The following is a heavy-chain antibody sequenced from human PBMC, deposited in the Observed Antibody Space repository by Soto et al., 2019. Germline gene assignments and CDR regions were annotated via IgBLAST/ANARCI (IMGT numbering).Heavy chain of an antibody. Sequence: SETLSLTCTVSGGSISNDGSFWSWIRQPPGKGLECVGNIYYDGSAYYNPSLKSRVTISVDTSKNQFSLKLSSVTAADTAVYYCARSSIAPRLFMYPFDYWGQGTLVTVSS. CDR1: GGSISNDGSF. CDR3: ARSSIAPRLFMYPFDY. D-gene: IGHD6-6*01. CDR2: IYYDGSA. J-gene: IGHJ4*02. V-gene: IGHV4-39*01.